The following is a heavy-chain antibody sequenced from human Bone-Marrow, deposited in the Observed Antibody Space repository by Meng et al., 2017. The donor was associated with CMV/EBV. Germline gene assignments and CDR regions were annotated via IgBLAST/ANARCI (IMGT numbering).Heavy chain of an antibody. CDR1: GFTFDDYA. CDR3: AKAHFLTGNYGMDV. J-gene: IGHJ6*02. Sequence: GGSLRLSCAASGFTFDDYAMHWVRQAPGKGLEWVSGISWNSGSIGYADSVKGRFTISRDNAKNSLYLQMNSLRAEDTALYYCAKAHFLTGNYGMDVWGQGTTVTVSS. V-gene: IGHV3-9*01. CDR2: ISWNSGSI. D-gene: IGHD3-9*01.